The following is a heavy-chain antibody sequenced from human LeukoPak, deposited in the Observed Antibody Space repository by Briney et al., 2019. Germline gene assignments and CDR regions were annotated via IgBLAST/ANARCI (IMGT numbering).Heavy chain of an antibody. Sequence: PSETLSLTCTVSGGSIRSDFHYWDWIRQPPGKGLEWIGGIVYTGGSWVKPSLKSRASISVDTSRNQFSLTLHSVNAIDTALYYCTRRASGSGGTQAGMDVWGQGTTVTVSS. D-gene: IGHD2-15*01. CDR2: IVYTGGS. V-gene: IGHV4-39*01. CDR3: TRRASGSGGTQAGMDV. J-gene: IGHJ6*02. CDR1: GGSIRSDFHY.